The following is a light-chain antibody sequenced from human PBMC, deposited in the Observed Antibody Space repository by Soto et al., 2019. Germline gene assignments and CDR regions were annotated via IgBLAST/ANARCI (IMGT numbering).Light chain of an antibody. CDR1: QSVSSGQ. V-gene: IGKV3-20*01. J-gene: IGKJ2*01. Sequence: EIVLTQSPGTLSLSPGERATLSCRASQSVSSGQLAWYQQKPGQAPRLLIYVTSRRVAGIPDRFSGSGSGTDFTLTINRLEPEDFAVYYCQQYGSSPLYTFGQGTKLEI. CDR2: VTS. CDR3: QQYGSSPLYT.